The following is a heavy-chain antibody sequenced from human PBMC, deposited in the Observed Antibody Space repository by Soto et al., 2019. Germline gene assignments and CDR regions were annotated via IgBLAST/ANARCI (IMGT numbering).Heavy chain of an antibody. CDR2: IKQDGSEK. J-gene: IGHJ2*01. CDR1: GFTFSSYW. V-gene: IGHV3-7*03. D-gene: IGHD3-3*01. Sequence: GGSLRLSCAASGFTFSSYWMSWVRQAPGKGLEWVANIKQDGSEKYYVDSVKGRFTISRDNAKNSLYLQMNSLRAEDTAVYYCARPTQGLTNFSPNWYFDLWGRGTLVTVSS. CDR3: ARPTQGLTNFSPNWYFDL.